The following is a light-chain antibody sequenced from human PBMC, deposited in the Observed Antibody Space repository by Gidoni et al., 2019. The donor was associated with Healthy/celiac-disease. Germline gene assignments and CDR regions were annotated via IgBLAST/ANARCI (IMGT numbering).Light chain of an antibody. V-gene: IGKV3-20*01. CDR3: QQYGSSPPMYT. J-gene: IGKJ2*01. CDR1: QSVSSSY. Sequence: EIVLTQSPGTLSLSPGERATLSCRASQSVSSSYLAWYQQKPGQAPRLLIYGASSMEATGIPDRFSGSGSGTDFTLTISRLEPEDFAVYYCQQYGSSPPMYTFGQGTKLEIK. CDR2: GAS.